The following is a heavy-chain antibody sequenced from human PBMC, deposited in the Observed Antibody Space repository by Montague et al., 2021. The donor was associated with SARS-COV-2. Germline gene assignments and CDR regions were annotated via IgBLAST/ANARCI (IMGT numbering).Heavy chain of an antibody. Sequence: SETLSLTCTVSGGSISSSSYYWGWIRQPPGKGLEWIGSIYYSGSTYYNPSLKSRVTISVDTSKNQFSLELSPVTAADTAVFYCARVGRQQLVRLSGMDVWGQGTTVTVSS. CDR3: ARVGRQQLVRLSGMDV. CDR1: GGSISSSSYY. CDR2: IYYSGST. D-gene: IGHD6-13*01. J-gene: IGHJ6*02. V-gene: IGHV4-39*07.